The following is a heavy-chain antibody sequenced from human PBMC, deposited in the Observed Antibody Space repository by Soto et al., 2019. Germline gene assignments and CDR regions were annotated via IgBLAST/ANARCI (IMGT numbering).Heavy chain of an antibody. J-gene: IGHJ4*02. V-gene: IGHV1-69*01. D-gene: IGHD3-10*01. CDR2: IIPIFGTA. CDR3: ARDLGMVRGVISAYYFDY. CDR1: GGTFSSYA. Sequence: QVQLVQSGAEVKKPGSSVKVSCKASGGTFSSYAISWVRQAPGQGLEWMGGIIPIFGTANYAQKFQGRVTITADESTSTAYRELSSLRSEDTAVYYCARDLGMVRGVISAYYFDYWGQGTLVTVSS.